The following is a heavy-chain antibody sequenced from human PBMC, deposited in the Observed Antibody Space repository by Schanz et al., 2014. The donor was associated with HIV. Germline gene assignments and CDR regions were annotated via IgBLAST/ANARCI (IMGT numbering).Heavy chain of an antibody. Sequence: VQLVESGGGVVQPGRSLRLSCAVSGFTFSTYAMTWVRQAPGKGLEWLSPITSSSSYIYYSDSVKGRFIISRDNTRNSLYLQMSSLRVEDTAVYYCARDPGAQGWLDPWGQGTLVIVSS. CDR2: ITSSSSYI. CDR1: GFTFSTYA. J-gene: IGHJ5*02. V-gene: IGHV3-21*01. D-gene: IGHD1-26*01. CDR3: ARDPGAQGWLDP.